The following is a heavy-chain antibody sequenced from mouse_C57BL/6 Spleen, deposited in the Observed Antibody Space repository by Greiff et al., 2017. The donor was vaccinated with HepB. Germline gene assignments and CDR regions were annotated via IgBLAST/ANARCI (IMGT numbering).Heavy chain of an antibody. D-gene: IGHD2-3*01. CDR2: IDPSDSYT. Sequence: QVQLKQPGAELVKPGASVKLSCKASGYTFTSYWMQWVKQRPGQGLEWIGEIDPSDSYTNYNQKFKGKATLTVDTSSSTAYMQLSSLTSEDSAVYYCARSPDDGYSWFAYWGQGTLVTVSA. J-gene: IGHJ3*01. CDR1: GYTFTSYW. V-gene: IGHV1-50*01. CDR3: ARSPDDGYSWFAY.